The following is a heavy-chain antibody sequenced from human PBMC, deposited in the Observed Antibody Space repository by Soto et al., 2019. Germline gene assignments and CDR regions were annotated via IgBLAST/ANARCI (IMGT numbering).Heavy chain of an antibody. J-gene: IGHJ6*02. V-gene: IGHV3-23*01. CDR1: GLTFSTSA. D-gene: IGHD2-15*01. CDR2: ISASSRST. Sequence: GGSLRLSCAAPGLTFSTSAMSWVRQAPGNRLEWVSLISASSRSTDYADSVKGRFTISRDKSKSTVYLQMNSLRADDTAVYYCAKDPPSEKLQPDYGMDVWGQGTTVTVSS. CDR3: AKDPPSEKLQPDYGMDV.